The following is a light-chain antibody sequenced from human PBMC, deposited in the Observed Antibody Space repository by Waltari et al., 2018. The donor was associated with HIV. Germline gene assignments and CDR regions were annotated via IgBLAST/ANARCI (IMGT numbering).Light chain of an antibody. J-gene: IGLJ1*01. V-gene: IGLV3-25*02. CDR3: AVWDDSLNGYV. CDR2: KDT. CDR1: ALPKQY. Sequence: SYELTQPPSVSVSPGQTARITCSGDALPKQYAYWYHQKPGQAPVLVIYKDTERPSGIPGRFSGSKSGTSASLAISGLQSEDEADYYCAVWDDSLNGYVFGPGTKVTVL.